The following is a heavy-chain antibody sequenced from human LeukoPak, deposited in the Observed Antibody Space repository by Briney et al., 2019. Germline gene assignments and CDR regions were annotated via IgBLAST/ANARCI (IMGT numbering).Heavy chain of an antibody. D-gene: IGHD6-6*01. CDR1: GFTFSTYA. V-gene: IGHV3-64D*06. CDR2: ISSNGGST. CDR3: ATPSSARYFDY. Sequence: GRSLRLSCSASGFTFSTYAMHWVRQAPEKGLEYVSAISSNGGSTYYADSVKGRFTISRDNSKNTLYLQMSSLRVEDTAVYYCATPSSARYFDYWGQGTLVTVSS. J-gene: IGHJ4*02.